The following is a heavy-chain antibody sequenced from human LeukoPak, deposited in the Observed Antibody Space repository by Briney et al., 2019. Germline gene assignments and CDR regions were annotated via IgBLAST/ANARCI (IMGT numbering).Heavy chain of an antibody. CDR2: ISGSGGST. CDR3: AKVNSLVRGVIMGANDY. D-gene: IGHD3-10*01. J-gene: IGHJ4*02. Sequence: LPGGSLRLSCAASGFTFSSYGMSWVRQAPGKGLEWVSAISGSGGSTYYADSVKGRFTISRDNSKNTLYLQMNSLRAEDTAVYYCAKVNSLVRGVIMGANDYWGQGTLVTVSS. V-gene: IGHV3-23*01. CDR1: GFTFSSYG.